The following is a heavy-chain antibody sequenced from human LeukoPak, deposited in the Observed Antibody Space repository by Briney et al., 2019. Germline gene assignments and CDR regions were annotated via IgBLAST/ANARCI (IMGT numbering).Heavy chain of an antibody. Sequence: ASVKVSCKASGYTFTSYDINWVRQATGQGLGWMGWMNPNSGNTGYAQKFQGRVTMTRNTSISTAYMELSSLRSEDTAVYYCASSDSSSWYNWFDPWGQGTLVTVSS. CDR2: MNPNSGNT. J-gene: IGHJ5*02. CDR1: GYTFTSYD. V-gene: IGHV1-8*01. D-gene: IGHD6-13*01. CDR3: ASSDSSSWYNWFDP.